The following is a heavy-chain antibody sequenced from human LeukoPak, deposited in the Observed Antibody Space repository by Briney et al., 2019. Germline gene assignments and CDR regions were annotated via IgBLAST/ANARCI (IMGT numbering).Heavy chain of an antibody. Sequence: SETLSLTCTVSGGSISSYYWSWIRQPPGKGLEWIGSIYYSGSTYYNPSLKSRVTISVDTSKNQFSLKLSSVTAADTAVYYCARTVLRGYFDYWGQGTLVTVSS. J-gene: IGHJ4*02. CDR2: IYYSGST. V-gene: IGHV4-39*07. CDR3: ARTVLRGYFDY. CDR1: GGSISSYY. D-gene: IGHD4-17*01.